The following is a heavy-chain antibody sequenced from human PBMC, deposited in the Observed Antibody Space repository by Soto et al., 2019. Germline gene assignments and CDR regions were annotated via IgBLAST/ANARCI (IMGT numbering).Heavy chain of an antibody. D-gene: IGHD3-10*01. V-gene: IGHV3-33*01. J-gene: IGHJ6*02. CDR2: ILNDGSNR. CDR3: ARDDEYSGNGMDV. Sequence: QVQLVESGGGVVQPGRSLRLSCAASGFTLSNYGMHWVRQAPGKGLEWVAVILNDGSNRYHADSVKDRFTISRDNSKNMLYLQMNSLRVEDTAVYYCARDDEYSGNGMDVWGQGTTVTVS. CDR1: GFTLSNYG.